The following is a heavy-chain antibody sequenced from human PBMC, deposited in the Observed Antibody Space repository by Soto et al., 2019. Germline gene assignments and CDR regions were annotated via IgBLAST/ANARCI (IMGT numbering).Heavy chain of an antibody. D-gene: IGHD1-26*01. CDR2: IGGSNTDR. CDR1: RFIFSEHA. Sequence: DVQLLQSVGGLVQPGGSLTLACAASRFIFSEHAMNWVPQAPGKWLELVSSIGGSNTDRYYADSVKGRFIISRDNSKNTMYLQMNSLRDDDTAVYYCAKDAVSYNGKWDWFDSWGQGTLVTVSS. J-gene: IGHJ5*01. CDR3: AKDAVSYNGKWDWFDS. V-gene: IGHV3-23*01.